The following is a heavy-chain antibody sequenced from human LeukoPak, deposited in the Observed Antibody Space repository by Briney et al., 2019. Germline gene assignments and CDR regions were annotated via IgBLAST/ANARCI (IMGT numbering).Heavy chain of an antibody. V-gene: IGHV4-59*01. J-gene: IGHJ6*03. CDR1: GGSIRGYY. D-gene: IGHD5-18*01. CDR3: ARTTEGGYTYGYFYYYYMDV. CDR2: IYSSGST. Sequence: SETLSLTCNVSGGSIRGYYWSWIRQPPGKGLEWIGYIYSSGSTNYNPSLKSRATMSVDTSKNQFSLKVSSVTAADTAVYYCARTTEGGYTYGYFYYYYMDVWGKGTTVTISS.